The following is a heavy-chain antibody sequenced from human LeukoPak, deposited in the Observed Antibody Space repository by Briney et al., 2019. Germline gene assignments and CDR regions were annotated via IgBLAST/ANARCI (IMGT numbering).Heavy chain of an antibody. Sequence: GGSLRLSCAASGFTFSRYGMHWVRQAPGKGLEWVAVISYEGSNKYYADSVKGRFTISRDNSNDPLYLQMNSLRAEDTAVYYCAKLGQSGYNSYYWGQGTLVTVSS. CDR3: AKLGQSGYNSYY. CDR2: ISYEGSNK. D-gene: IGHD5-24*01. CDR1: GFTFSRYG. J-gene: IGHJ4*02. V-gene: IGHV3-30*18.